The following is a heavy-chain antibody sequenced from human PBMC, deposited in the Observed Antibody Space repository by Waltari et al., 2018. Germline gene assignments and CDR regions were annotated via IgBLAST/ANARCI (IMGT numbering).Heavy chain of an antibody. CDR1: GFTFGTYW. J-gene: IGHJ2*01. Sequence: EVQLVESGGGLVQPGGSLRLSCVGSGFTFGTYWMSWVRHSPGMGLGGVANIKQNGREKSYVDSVKGLFSISRDDAQNSLYLQLNSLRAEDTAVYYCARRRGGGYWYFDLWGRGTLVTVSS. V-gene: IGHV3-7*01. D-gene: IGHD2-15*01. CDR3: ARRRGGGYWYFDL. CDR2: IKQNGREK.